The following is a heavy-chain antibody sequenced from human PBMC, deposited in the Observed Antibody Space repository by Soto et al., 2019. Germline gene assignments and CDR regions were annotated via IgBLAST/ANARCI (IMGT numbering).Heavy chain of an antibody. CDR1: GLSLTNGILG. J-gene: IGHJ5*02. D-gene: IGHD2-2*01. CDR3: ALIKDCSRTDCYLASFDP. CDR2: IFSNDDK. V-gene: IGHV2-26*01. Sequence: GPTLVNPTETLTLTWTVSGLSLTNGILGVSWIRQPPGKALEWLAHIFSNDDKSYSTSLKSRLTISKDISRSQVVLTMTNMDPVDSATYYCALIKDCSRTDCYLASFDPWGQGTLVTVSS.